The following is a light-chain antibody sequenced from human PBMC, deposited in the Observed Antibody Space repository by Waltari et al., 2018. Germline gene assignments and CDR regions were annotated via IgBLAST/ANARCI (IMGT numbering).Light chain of an antibody. V-gene: IGLV7-43*01. CDR3: LLYYGGAHYV. J-gene: IGLJ1*01. CDR1: TGAVTSGYY. Sequence: QTVVTQEPSLTVSPGGTVTLTCASSTGAVTSGYYPNWFQQKPGQAPRALSYSTRTTPPWPPARFSVSLLGGKAALPLSVVQPEDEAEYYCLLYYGGAHYVFVTGTKVTVL. CDR2: STR.